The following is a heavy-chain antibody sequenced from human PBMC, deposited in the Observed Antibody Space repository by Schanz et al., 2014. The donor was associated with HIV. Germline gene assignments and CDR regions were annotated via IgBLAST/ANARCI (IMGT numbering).Heavy chain of an antibody. D-gene: IGHD1-1*01. V-gene: IGHV1-2*06. CDR1: GGTFSSYS. Sequence: QVQLVQSGVEVKKPGSSVKVSCKASGGTFSSYSISWVRQAPGQGLEWMGRIDIKTGGTIYARDFHGRVTLTRDTSTSTVYMELSGLRSDDTAMYYCARHNYRLNFEIWGQGTMVTVSS. CDR2: IDIKTGGT. J-gene: IGHJ3*02. CDR3: ARHNYRLNFEI.